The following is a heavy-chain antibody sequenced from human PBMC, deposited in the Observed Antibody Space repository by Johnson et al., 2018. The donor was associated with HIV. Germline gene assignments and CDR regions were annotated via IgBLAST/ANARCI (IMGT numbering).Heavy chain of an antibody. CDR2: INWNSGSI. CDR3: ARGRGRRADDAFDI. Sequence: EVQLVESGGGVERPGGSLRLSCAASAFTFDDYGMSWVRKTPGKGLEWVSGINWNSGSIGYADSVKGRFTISRDNAKNSLYLQMNSLRAGDTAVYYCARGRGRRADDAFDIWGQGTMVTVSS. V-gene: IGHV3-20*04. CDR1: AFTFDDYG. J-gene: IGHJ3*02.